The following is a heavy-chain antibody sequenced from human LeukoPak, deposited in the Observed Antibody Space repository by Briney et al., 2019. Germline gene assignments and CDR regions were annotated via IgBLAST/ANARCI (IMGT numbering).Heavy chain of an antibody. CDR3: AREYSSRSYYYGMDV. CDR2: ISSSSSYI. CDR1: GFTFSTYS. Sequence: RGSLRLSCAASGFTFSTYSMNWVRQAPGKGLEWVSSISSSSSYIYYADSVKGRFTISRDNAKNSLYLQMNSLRAEDTAVYYCAREYSSRSYYYGMDVWGQGTTVTVSS. V-gene: IGHV3-21*01. D-gene: IGHD6-13*01. J-gene: IGHJ6*02.